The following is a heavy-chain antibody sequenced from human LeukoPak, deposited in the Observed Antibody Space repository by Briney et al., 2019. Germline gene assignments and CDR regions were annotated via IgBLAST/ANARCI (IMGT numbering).Heavy chain of an antibody. CDR2: IWYDGSNK. V-gene: IGHV3-33*06. D-gene: IGHD4-17*01. CDR3: AKVGAAIDYGDYGHFDY. CDR1: GFTFSSYG. Sequence: GRSLRLSCAASGFTFSSYGMHWVRQAPGKGLEWVAVIWYDGSNKYYADSVKGRFTISRDNSKNTLYLQMNSLRAEDTAVYYYAKVGAAIDYGDYGHFDYWGQGTLVTVSS. J-gene: IGHJ4*02.